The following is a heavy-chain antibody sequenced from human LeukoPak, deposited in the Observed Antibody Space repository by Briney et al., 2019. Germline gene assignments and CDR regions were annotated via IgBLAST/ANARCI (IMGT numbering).Heavy chain of an antibody. CDR1: GFTFSSYG. Sequence: GGTLRLSCAASGFTFSSYGMSWVRQAPGKGLEWVSGISGNSGTTYYADSVKGRFTISRDNSKNTLYLQMNSLRAEDTAVYYCARELSYRFKAFDMWGQGTMVTVSS. CDR3: ARELSYRFKAFDM. D-gene: IGHD3-16*02. V-gene: IGHV3-23*01. CDR2: ISGNSGTT. J-gene: IGHJ3*02.